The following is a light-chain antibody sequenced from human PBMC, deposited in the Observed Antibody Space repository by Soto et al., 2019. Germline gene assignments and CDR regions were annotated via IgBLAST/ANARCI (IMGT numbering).Light chain of an antibody. CDR2: GAS. V-gene: IGKV3-15*01. CDR3: QQYNNWYT. CDR1: QSVSSD. Sequence: EIVMTQSPATLSVSPGERATLSCRASQSVSSDLAWYQQKPGQAPRLLIYGASTRATGIPARFSGSGSGTEFTRTISSLQFEDFAVYYCQQYNNWYTFGQGTKLEI. J-gene: IGKJ2*01.